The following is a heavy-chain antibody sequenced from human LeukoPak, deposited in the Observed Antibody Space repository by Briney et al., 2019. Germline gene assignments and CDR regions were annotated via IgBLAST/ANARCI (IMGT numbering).Heavy chain of an antibody. CDR3: ARDNYYDSSGYYVF. J-gene: IGHJ4*02. V-gene: IGHV3-30-3*01. CDR1: GFTFSSYA. Sequence: PGRSLRLSCAASGFTFSSYAMHWVRQAPGKGLEWVAVISYDGSNKYYADSVKGRFTISRDNSKNTLYLQMNRLRAEDTAVYYCARDNYYDSSGYYVFWGQGTLVTVSS. D-gene: IGHD3-22*01. CDR2: ISYDGSNK.